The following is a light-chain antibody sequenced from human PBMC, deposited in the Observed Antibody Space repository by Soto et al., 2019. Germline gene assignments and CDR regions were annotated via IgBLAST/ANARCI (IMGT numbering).Light chain of an antibody. J-gene: IGKJ4*01. CDR2: TAS. CDR3: QQLYTYPLT. CDR1: QSINWY. Sequence: DIQMTQSPSSLSASVGDRVTITCRASQSINWYLNWYQQKPGKAPNLLIYTASTLQSGVPSRFSGSGSGTEFTLTITSLQPEDFAAYYCQQLYTYPLTFGGGTKVDIK. V-gene: IGKV1-9*01.